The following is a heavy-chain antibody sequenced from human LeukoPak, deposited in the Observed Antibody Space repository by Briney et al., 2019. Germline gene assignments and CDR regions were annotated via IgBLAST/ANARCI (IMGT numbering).Heavy chain of an antibody. Sequence: GGSLRLSCAASGFTFSSYGMHWVRQAPGKGREWVAVIWYDGSSKYYADSVKGRFTISRDNSENTLYLQMNSLRAEDMAVYYCAKPTSGSGSFLIDYWGQGTLVTVSS. CDR1: GFTFSSYG. D-gene: IGHD1-26*01. CDR3: AKPTSGSGSFLIDY. CDR2: IWYDGSSK. V-gene: IGHV3-33*06. J-gene: IGHJ4*02.